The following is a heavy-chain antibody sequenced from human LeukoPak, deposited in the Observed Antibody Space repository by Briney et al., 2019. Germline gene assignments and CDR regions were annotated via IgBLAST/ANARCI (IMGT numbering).Heavy chain of an antibody. Sequence: PGRSLRLSCTASGFTFGDYTMSWVRQAPGKGLEWVGCSRSKTYGGTTEYAASVKGRFTISRDDSKSIAYLQMNSLKTEDTAVYYCTRSRQLDHWGQGTLVTVSS. CDR3: TRSRQLDH. CDR1: GFTFGDYT. V-gene: IGHV3-49*04. J-gene: IGHJ4*02. CDR2: SRSKTYGGTT. D-gene: IGHD2-2*01.